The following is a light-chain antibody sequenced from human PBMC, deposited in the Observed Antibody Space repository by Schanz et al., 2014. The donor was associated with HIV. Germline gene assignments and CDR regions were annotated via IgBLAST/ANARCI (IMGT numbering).Light chain of an antibody. V-gene: IGKV1-9*01. Sequence: DIQLTQSPSFLSASVGDRITITCRASQGFGSYLAWLQQKPGKAPKLLIYATSTLQSGVPSRFSGSGSGTEFTLTISSLQPDDLGSYYCEQYKNRSPFTFGQGTRLEIK. CDR3: EQYKNRSPFT. CDR1: QGFGSY. J-gene: IGKJ2*01. CDR2: ATS.